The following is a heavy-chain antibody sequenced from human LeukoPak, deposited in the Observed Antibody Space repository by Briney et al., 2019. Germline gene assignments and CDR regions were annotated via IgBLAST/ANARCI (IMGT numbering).Heavy chain of an antibody. V-gene: IGHV3-74*03. D-gene: IGHD3-3*01. Sequence: PGGSLRLSCVASGFTFSNFWMHWVRQVPGEGLVWVPRSNSDGSSVTYADSVRGRFTISRDNAKSTVYLQMNTLRAEGTAVYYCARDRVLDRSGYYRNFNYAMDVWGQGTTVIVSS. J-gene: IGHJ6*02. CDR3: ARDRVLDRSGYYRNFNYAMDV. CDR1: GFTFSNFW. CDR2: SNSDGSSV.